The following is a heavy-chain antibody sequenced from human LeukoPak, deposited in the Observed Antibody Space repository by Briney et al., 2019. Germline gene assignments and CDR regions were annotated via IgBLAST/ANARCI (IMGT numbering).Heavy chain of an antibody. J-gene: IGHJ4*02. CDR3: AKERDSSGWYYFDY. V-gene: IGHV3-30*18. Sequence: PGGSLRLSCAASGFTFSSYGMHWVRQAPGKGLEWVAVISYDGSNKYYADSVKARFTISRDNSKNTLYLQMNRLRAEDTAVYYCAKERDSSGWYYFDYWGQGTLVTVSS. CDR1: GFTFSSYG. D-gene: IGHD6-19*01. CDR2: ISYDGSNK.